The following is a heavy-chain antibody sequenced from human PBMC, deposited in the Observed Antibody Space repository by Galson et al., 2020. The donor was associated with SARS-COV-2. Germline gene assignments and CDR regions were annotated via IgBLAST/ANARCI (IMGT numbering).Heavy chain of an antibody. CDR1: GGSLSGYY. CDR3: ARREAGLFAWFQRGHYLDY. Sequence: SETLSLTCAVYGGSLSGYYWSWIRKPPGKRLEWIGEINHSGSTNYNPSLKSRLTISIDTSKNQFSLRLSSVTAADTSVYYCARREAGLFAWFQRGHYLDYWRQVTLFTVAA. V-gene: IGHV4-34*01. CDR2: INHSGST. J-gene: IGHJ4*02. D-gene: IGHD3-9*01.